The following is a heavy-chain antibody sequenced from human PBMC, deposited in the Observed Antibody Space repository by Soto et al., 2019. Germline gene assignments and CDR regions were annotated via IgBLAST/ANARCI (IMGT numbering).Heavy chain of an antibody. J-gene: IGHJ4*02. Sequence: GESLKISCKGSGYKPSTWHNFTSYWIAWVRQMPGEGLEWMGIIYPGDSDTRYSPSFQGQVTISADKSINTVYLQWSSLKASDTAMYYCARRTDGTGAYIDYWGQGTLVTVSS. CDR3: ARRTDGTGAYIDY. CDR1: GYKPSTWHNFTSYW. V-gene: IGHV5-51*01. CDR2: IYPGDSDT.